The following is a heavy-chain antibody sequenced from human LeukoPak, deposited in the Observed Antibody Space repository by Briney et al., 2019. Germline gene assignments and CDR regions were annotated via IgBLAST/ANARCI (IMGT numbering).Heavy chain of an antibody. CDR1: GFTFDDYA. D-gene: IGHD6-19*01. CDR2: ISWNSGIT. CDR3: ARDHTVDGLVFDY. V-gene: IGHV3-9*01. Sequence: GGSLRLSCAASGFTFDDYAMHWVRQAPGKGLEWVSGISWNSGITAYVDSVKGRFSISRDNAKNSLHLQMNSLRAEDTAVYYCARDHTVDGLVFDYWGQGILVTVSS. J-gene: IGHJ4*02.